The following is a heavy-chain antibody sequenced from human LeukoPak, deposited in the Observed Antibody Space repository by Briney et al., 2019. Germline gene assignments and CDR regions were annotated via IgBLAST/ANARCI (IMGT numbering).Heavy chain of an antibody. J-gene: IGHJ6*03. Sequence: ASVKVSCKASGYTFTSYHMHWVRQAPGQGLEWMGWINPNSGGTNYAQKLQGRVTMTRDTSISTAYMELSRLRSDDTAVYYCARDVEYCSSTSCRPYYYYYYMDVWGKGTTVTVSS. D-gene: IGHD2-2*01. CDR1: GYTFTSYH. V-gene: IGHV1-2*02. CDR2: INPNSGGT. CDR3: ARDVEYCSSTSCRPYYYYYYMDV.